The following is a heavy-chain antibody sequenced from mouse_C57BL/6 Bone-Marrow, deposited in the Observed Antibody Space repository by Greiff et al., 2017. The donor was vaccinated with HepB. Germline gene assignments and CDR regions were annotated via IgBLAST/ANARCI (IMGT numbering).Heavy chain of an antibody. CDR2: ISSGSSTI. V-gene: IGHV5-17*01. Sequence: EVQRVESGGGLVKPGGSLKLSCAASGFTFSDYGMHWVRQAPEKGLEWVAYISSGSSTIYYADTVKGRFTISRDNAKNTLFLQMTSLRSEDTAMYYCARRYDYDGFAWFAYWGQGTLVTVSA. D-gene: IGHD2-4*01. CDR1: GFTFSDYG. CDR3: ARRYDYDGFAWFAY. J-gene: IGHJ3*01.